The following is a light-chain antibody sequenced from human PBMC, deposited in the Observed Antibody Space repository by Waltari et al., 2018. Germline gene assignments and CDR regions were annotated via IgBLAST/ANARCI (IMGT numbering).Light chain of an antibody. V-gene: IGKV3-15*01. CDR3: QQYNIWPVT. CDR2: GAS. J-gene: IGKJ4*01. Sequence: EIVMTQSPATLSVSLGERAPLSCRASQSIGNNLGWYQQKPGQAPSLLLFGASRRATDIPARFSGSGSGTEFTLTISSLQSEDFAVYYCQQYNIWPVTFGGGTKVEI. CDR1: QSIGNN.